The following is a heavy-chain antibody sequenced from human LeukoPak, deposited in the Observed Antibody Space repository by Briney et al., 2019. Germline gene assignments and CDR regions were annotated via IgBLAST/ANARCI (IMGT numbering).Heavy chain of an antibody. CDR3: ARGFVAVAGTIGY. V-gene: IGHV1-2*02. CDR1: GYTFTGYS. Sequence: GASVKVSCKASGYTFTGYSMHWVRQAPGQGLEWMGWINPNSGGTNYAQKFQGRVTMTRDTSISTAYMELSRLRSDDTAVYYCARGFVAVAGTIGYWGQGTLVTVSS. CDR2: INPNSGGT. J-gene: IGHJ4*02. D-gene: IGHD6-19*01.